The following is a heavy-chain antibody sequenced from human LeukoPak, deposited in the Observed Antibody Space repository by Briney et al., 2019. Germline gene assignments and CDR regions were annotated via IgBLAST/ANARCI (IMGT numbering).Heavy chain of an antibody. CDR2: MNPNSGNT. V-gene: IGHV1-8*01. J-gene: IGHJ4*02. Sequence: ASVKVSCKTSGYTFTSYDINWVRQATGQGLEWMGWMNPNSGNTGYAQKFQGRVTMTRNTSISTGYMELSSLRSEDTAVYYCARITVDTSGYHTGFDYWGQGTLVTVSS. CDR1: GYTFTSYD. D-gene: IGHD3-22*01. CDR3: ARITVDTSGYHTGFDY.